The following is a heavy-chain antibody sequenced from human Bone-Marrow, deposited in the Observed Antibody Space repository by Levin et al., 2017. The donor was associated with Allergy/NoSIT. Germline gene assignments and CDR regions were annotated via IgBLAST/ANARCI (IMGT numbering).Heavy chain of an antibody. V-gene: IGHV1-69*13. J-gene: IGHJ5*02. CDR1: GGTFSSYA. CDR2: IIPIFGTA. D-gene: IGHD3-3*01. Sequence: SVKVSCKASGGTFSSYAISWVRQAPGQGLEWMGGIIPIFGTANYAQKFQGRVTITADESTSTAYMELSSLRSEDTAVYYCARDSRVTYYDFWSGSNWFDPWGQGTLVTVSS. CDR3: ARDSRVTYYDFWSGSNWFDP.